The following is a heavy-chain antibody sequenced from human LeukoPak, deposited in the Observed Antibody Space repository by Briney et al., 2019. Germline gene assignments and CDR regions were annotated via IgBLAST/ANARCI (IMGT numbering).Heavy chain of an antibody. D-gene: IGHD5-12*01. Sequence: SETLSLTCTVSGGSIISYYWSWLRQPPGKGLEWIGYIFNSGSTNYNPSPKSRVTISVHPSKNQFSLKVSSGTAADTGVYYCARRPRGYNGYEDAFDIWGQGTMVTVSS. CDR3: ARRPRGYNGYEDAFDI. J-gene: IGHJ3*02. V-gene: IGHV4-59*08. CDR2: IFNSGST. CDR1: GGSIISYY.